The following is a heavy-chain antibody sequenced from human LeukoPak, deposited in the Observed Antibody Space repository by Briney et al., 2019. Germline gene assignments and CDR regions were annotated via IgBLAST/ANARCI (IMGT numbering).Heavy chain of an antibody. CDR2: ISYDGSNK. CDR3: AKDSGGYTYVFDY. D-gene: IGHD5-18*01. V-gene: IGHV3-30*18. J-gene: IGHJ4*02. CDR1: GFTFSSHG. Sequence: GGSLRLSCAASGFTFSSHGMHWVRQAPGKGLEWVAVISYDGSNKYYADSVKGRFTISRGNSKNTLYLQMNSLRAEDTAVYYCAKDSGGYTYVFDYWGQGTLVTVSS.